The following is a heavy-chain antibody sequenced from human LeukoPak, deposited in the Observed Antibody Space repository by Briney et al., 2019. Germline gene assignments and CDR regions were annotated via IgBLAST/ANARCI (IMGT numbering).Heavy chain of an antibody. J-gene: IGHJ4*02. CDR1: RFSFSSYW. CDR2: IKFDGNEE. Sequence: GGSLRLSCAASRFSFSSYWMSWMRQAPGKGLEWVANIKFDGNEEYYVDSVKGRFTISRDNAKNSLYLRLNSLRVEDTAVYYCKSGGAAPGSFDYWGQGTLVTVSP. D-gene: IGHD1-1*01. V-gene: IGHV3-7*01. CDR3: KSGGAAPGSFDY.